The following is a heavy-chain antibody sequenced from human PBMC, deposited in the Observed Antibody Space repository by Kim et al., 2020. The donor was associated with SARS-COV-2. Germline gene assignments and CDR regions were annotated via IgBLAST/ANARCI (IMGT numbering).Heavy chain of an antibody. Sequence: SETLYLTCAVYGGSFSGHYWSWIRQSPGKGLEWIGEINHSGSTNYNPSLKSRLTISIDTSKTQFSLKLTSVTAADTAVYYCARFVPAALFDYWGQGTLVT. CDR1: GGSFSGHY. CDR2: INHSGST. D-gene: IGHD2-2*01. J-gene: IGHJ4*02. V-gene: IGHV4-34*01. CDR3: ARFVPAALFDY.